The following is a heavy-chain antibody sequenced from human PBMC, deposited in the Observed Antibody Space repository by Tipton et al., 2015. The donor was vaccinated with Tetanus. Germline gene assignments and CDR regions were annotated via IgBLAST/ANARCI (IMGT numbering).Heavy chain of an antibody. D-gene: IGHD3-10*01. CDR2: IFASGDT. CDR1: GGSIGNYF. J-gene: IGHJ3*02. V-gene: IGHV4-4*07. CDR3: ARWGDASGSTNLYAFDI. Sequence: TLSLTCTISGGSIGNYFWIWVRQPAGKGLEWIGRIFASGDTNYNPSLKSRVRMSVDTSKNQFSLRLTSVTAADTAVYYCARWGDASGSTNLYAFDIWGQGTMVSVSS.